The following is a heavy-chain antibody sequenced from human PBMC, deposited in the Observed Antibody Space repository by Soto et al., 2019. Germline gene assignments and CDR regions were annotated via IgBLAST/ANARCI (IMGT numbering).Heavy chain of an antibody. CDR1: GRTFLISA. D-gene: IGHD1-26*01. V-gene: IGHV1-69*06. CDR3: ARGKEWEQPSNHYDLDY. CDR2: IIPILGTI. J-gene: IGHJ4*02. Sequence: QGQLVQSGAEVKTPGSSVRVSCKTAGRTFLISAIAWVRQAPGQGLEWMGGIIPILGTIHIAQNFQGRVNFTTDRATRTADLDLSSLRSEDTATYFCARGKEWEQPSNHYDLDYWGQGSQVIVSS.